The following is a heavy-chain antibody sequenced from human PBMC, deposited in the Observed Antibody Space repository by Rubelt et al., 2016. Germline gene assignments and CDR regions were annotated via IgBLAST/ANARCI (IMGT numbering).Heavy chain of an antibody. D-gene: IGHD3-10*01. V-gene: IGHV3-7*02. Sequence: EVQLVESGGGLVEPGGSLRLSCAASGFTLSNVYMTWVRQAPGKGLEWVANIKEDGSEKYYVESVKGRFTISRDNDKNSLYLEMNSLRAEDTAVYYCALAKMWFGTLEWGQGTLVTVSS. J-gene: IGHJ4*02. CDR2: IKEDGSEK. CDR3: ALAKMWFGTLE. CDR1: GFTLSNVY.